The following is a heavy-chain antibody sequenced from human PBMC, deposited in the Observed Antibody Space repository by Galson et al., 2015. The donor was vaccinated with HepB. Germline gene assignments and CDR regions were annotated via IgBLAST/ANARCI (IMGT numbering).Heavy chain of an antibody. CDR3: ARVSGGGSYYYHYMDV. Sequence: SLRLSCAASGFSFRDNYMSWIRQAPGKGLEWVSGISGSVISTYYADSMKGRFTISRDNSKNTLYLQMDSLRAEDTAVYYCARVSGGGSYYYHYMDVWGNGTTVTVSS. V-gene: IGHV3-23*01. CDR2: ISGSVIST. D-gene: IGHD3-16*01. CDR1: GFSFRDNY. J-gene: IGHJ6*03.